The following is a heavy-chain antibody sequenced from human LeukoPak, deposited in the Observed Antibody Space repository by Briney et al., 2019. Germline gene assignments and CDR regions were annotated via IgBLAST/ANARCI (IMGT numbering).Heavy chain of an antibody. CDR3: ARDSPNPYSSSWRVSHAFDI. V-gene: IGHV1-24*01. CDR2: FDPEDGET. CDR1: GYTLTELS. J-gene: IGHJ3*02. Sequence: ASVKVSCKVSGYTLTELSMHWVRQAPGKGLEWMGGFDPEDGETIYAQKFQGRVTMTEDTSTDTAYMELSSLRSDDTAVYYCARDSPNPYSSSWRVSHAFDIWGQGTMVTVSS. D-gene: IGHD6-13*01.